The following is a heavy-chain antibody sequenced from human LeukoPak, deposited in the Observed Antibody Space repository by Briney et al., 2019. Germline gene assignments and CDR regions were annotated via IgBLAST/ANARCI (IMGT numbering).Heavy chain of an antibody. J-gene: IGHJ6*03. CDR2: ISSNGDST. CDR1: GFTFSSYA. V-gene: IGHV3-64*01. D-gene: IGHD5-24*01. Sequence: GGSLRLSCAASGFTFSSYAMHWVRQAPGKGLEYVSAISSNGDSTYYANSVKGRFTISRDNSKNTLYLQMGSLTTEDMAVYYCARAGMATTEYYYYYMDVWGKGTTVTISS. CDR3: ARAGMATTEYYYYYMDV.